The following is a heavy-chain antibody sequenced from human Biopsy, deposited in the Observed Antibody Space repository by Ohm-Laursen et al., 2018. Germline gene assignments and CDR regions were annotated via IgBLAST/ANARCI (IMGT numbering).Heavy chain of an antibody. J-gene: IGHJ4*02. CDR3: ARDYYPYVDYLKDVPLCDS. CDR2: INTYSGNT. Sequence: GASVKVSCKASGYTFTTYGISWVRQAPGQGLEWMGWINTYSGNTNYGKKFHDRVIMTLDTSTSTAYLEHRSLRSDDTAVYYCARDYYPYVDYLKDVPLCDSWGQGTLVTVSS. V-gene: IGHV1-18*01. D-gene: IGHD4-17*01. CDR1: GYTFTTYG.